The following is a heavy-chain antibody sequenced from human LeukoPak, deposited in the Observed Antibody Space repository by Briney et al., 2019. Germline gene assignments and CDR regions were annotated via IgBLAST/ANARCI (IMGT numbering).Heavy chain of an antibody. CDR2: ISYDGSNK. D-gene: IGHD3-22*01. Sequence: GGSLRLSCAASGFTFSSYGMPWVRQAPGKGLEWVAVISYDGSNKYYADSVKGRFTISRDNSKNTLYLQMNSLRAEDTAVYYCAKVVDYDSSGYYYDEGYFDYWGQGTLVTVSS. CDR3: AKVVDYDSSGYYYDEGYFDY. J-gene: IGHJ4*02. CDR1: GFTFSSYG. V-gene: IGHV3-30*18.